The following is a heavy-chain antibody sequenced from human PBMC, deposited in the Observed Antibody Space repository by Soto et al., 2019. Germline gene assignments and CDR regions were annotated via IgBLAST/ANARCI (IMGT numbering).Heavy chain of an antibody. CDR1: GFTFSSYS. V-gene: IGHV3-21*01. CDR3: ARENPTIFGVVIINHGMDV. J-gene: IGHJ6*02. D-gene: IGHD3-3*01. Sequence: GGSLRLSCAASGFTFSSYSMNWVRQAPGKGLEWVSSISSSSSYIYYADSVKGRFTISRDNAENSLYLQMNSLRAEDTAVYYCARENPTIFGVVIINHGMDVWGQGTTVTVSS. CDR2: ISSSSSYI.